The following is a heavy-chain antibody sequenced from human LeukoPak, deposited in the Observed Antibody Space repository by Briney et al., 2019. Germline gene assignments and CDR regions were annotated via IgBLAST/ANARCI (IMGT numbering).Heavy chain of an antibody. CDR1: GGSISSYY. Sequence: SETLSLTCTVSGGSISSYYWSWIRQPPGKGLEWIGYIYYSGSTNYNPSLKSGGTISVDTSKNQFSLKLSSVTAVDTAVYYCARVARSTVGGYDYWGQGTLVTVSS. J-gene: IGHJ4*02. D-gene: IGHD4-11*01. V-gene: IGHV4-59*01. CDR3: ARVARSTVGGYDY. CDR2: IYYSGST.